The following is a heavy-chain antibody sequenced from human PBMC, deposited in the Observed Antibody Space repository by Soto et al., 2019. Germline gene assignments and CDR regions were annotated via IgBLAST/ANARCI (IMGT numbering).Heavy chain of an antibody. D-gene: IGHD3-3*01. CDR3: ARGVTYYDFWSGYSPLSNWFDP. CDR2: IWYDGSNK. J-gene: IGHJ5*02. V-gene: IGHV3-33*01. CDR1: GFTFSSYG. Sequence: QVQLVESGGGVVQPGRSLRLSCAASGFTFSSYGMHWVRQAPGKGLEWVAVIWYDGSNKYYADSVKGRFTISRDNSKNTLYLQMNGLRAEDTAVYYCARGVTYYDFWSGYSPLSNWFDPWGQGTLVTVSS.